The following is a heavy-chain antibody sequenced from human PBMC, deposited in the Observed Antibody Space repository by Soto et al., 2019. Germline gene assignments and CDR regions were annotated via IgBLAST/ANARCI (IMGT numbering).Heavy chain of an antibody. CDR2: IIPIFGTA. D-gene: IGHD3-22*01. J-gene: IGHJ4*02. CDR1: GGTFSSYA. Sequence: QVQLVQSGAEVKKPGSSVKVSCKASGGTFSSYAISWVRQAPGQGLEWMGGIIPIFGTANYAQKFQGRVTITADESTSTAYMELSSLRSEDTAVYYCARREGYYYDSSGYSRFDYWGQGTLVTVSS. CDR3: ARREGYYYDSSGYSRFDY. V-gene: IGHV1-69*01.